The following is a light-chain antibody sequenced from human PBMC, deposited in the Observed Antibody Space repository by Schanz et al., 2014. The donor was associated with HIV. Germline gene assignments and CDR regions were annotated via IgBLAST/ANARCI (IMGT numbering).Light chain of an antibody. Sequence: QSILAQPLSVSGAPGQRVTISCTGSNSNIGAGYDVHWYQVLPGIAPKLLIFDYSNRPPGVPDRFSGSKSDSSASLTITGLQPEDEAEYFCCSYAGIYNFDWVFGGGTKLTVL. V-gene: IGLV1-40*01. J-gene: IGLJ3*02. CDR3: CSYAGIYNFDWV. CDR1: NSNIGAGYD. CDR2: DYS.